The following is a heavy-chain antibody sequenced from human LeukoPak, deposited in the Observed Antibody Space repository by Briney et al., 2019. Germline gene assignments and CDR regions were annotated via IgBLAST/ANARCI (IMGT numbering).Heavy chain of an antibody. CDR1: GYTFTSYG. CDR3: ARDYIVATTGWFDP. J-gene: IGHJ5*02. Sequence: GASVKVSCKASGYTFTSYGICWVRQAPGQGLEWMGWISAYNGNTNYAQKLQGRVTMTTDTSTSTAYMELRSLRSDDTAVYYCARDYIVATTGWFDPWGQGTLVTVSS. D-gene: IGHD4-11*01. CDR2: ISAYNGNT. V-gene: IGHV1-18*01.